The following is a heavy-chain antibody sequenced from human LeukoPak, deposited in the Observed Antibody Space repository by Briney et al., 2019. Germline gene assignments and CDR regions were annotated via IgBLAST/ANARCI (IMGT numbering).Heavy chain of an antibody. V-gene: IGHV4-34*01. CDR2: IYHSGST. D-gene: IGHD2-8*02. J-gene: IGHJ4*02. Sequence: PSETLSLTCAVYGGSFSGYYWSWIRQPPGKGLEWIGEIYHSGSTNYNPSLKSRVTISVDKSKNQFSLKLSSVTAADTAVYYCARRTNTGEYSDFDYWGQGTLVTVSS. CDR3: ARRTNTGEYSDFDY. CDR1: GGSFSGYY.